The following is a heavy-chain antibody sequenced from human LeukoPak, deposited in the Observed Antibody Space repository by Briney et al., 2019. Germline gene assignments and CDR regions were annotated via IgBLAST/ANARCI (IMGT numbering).Heavy chain of an antibody. CDR3: AKDRPNFHENSGHYYRRDGDS. Sequence: GGSLRLSCQASGFTFYMYAMSWVRQAPGKGLEWVASICGTAGCTFYPDSVKGRFTISRDNSKNVLYLRMNSLTAEDTAIYYCAKDRPNFHENSGHYYRRDGDSWGQGTLVTVSS. J-gene: IGHJ5*01. V-gene: IGHV3-23*01. CDR2: ICGTAGCT. CDR1: GFTFYMYA. D-gene: IGHD3-22*01.